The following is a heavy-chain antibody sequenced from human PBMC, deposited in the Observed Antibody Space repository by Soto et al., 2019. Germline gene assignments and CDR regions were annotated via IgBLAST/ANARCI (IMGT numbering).Heavy chain of an antibody. J-gene: IGHJ4*02. CDR3: ARFSSIAAAGKFDY. V-gene: IGHV3-21*01. Sequence: GGSLRLSCAASGFTFSSYSMNWVRQAPGKGLEWVSSISSSSSYIYYADSVKGRFTISRDNAKNSLYLQMNSLRAEDTAVYYCARFSSIAAAGKFDYWGQGTLVTVSS. CDR1: GFTFSSYS. D-gene: IGHD6-13*01. CDR2: ISSSSSYI.